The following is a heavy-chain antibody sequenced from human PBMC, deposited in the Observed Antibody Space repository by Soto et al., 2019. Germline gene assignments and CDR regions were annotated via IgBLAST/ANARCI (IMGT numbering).Heavy chain of an antibody. CDR3: ARLDTMVRGRFDP. CDR2: IYYSGST. CDR1: GGSISSGGYY. D-gene: IGHD3-10*01. J-gene: IGHJ5*02. Sequence: LCGGSISSGGYYWSWIRQHPGKGLEWIGYIYYSGSTYYNPSLKSRVTISVDTSKNQFSLKLSSVTAADTAVYYCARLDTMVRGRFDPWGQGTLVTVSS. V-gene: IGHV4-31*02.